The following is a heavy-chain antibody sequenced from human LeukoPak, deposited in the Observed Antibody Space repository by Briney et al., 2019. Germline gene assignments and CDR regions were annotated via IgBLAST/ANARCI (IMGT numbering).Heavy chain of an antibody. CDR3: AKSGRYGDYYFDY. Sequence: PGGSLRLSCAASGFTFSSYGMHWVRQAPGKGLEWVAFIRYDGSNKYYADSVKGRFTISRDNSKNTLYLQMNSLRAEDTAVYYCAKSGRYGDYYFDYWGQGTLVTVSS. J-gene: IGHJ4*02. D-gene: IGHD4-17*01. CDR1: GFTFSSYG. V-gene: IGHV3-30*02. CDR2: IRYDGSNK.